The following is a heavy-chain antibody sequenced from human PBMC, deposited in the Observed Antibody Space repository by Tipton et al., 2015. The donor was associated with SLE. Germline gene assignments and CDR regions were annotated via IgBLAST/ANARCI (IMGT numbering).Heavy chain of an antibody. J-gene: IGHJ3*02. Sequence: TLSLTCAVYGGSFSGYYWSWIRQPPGKGLEWIGEINHSGSTNYNPSLKSRVTISVDTSKNQFSLKLSSVTAADTAVYYCARVGRLTMVQEAFDIWGQGTMVTVSS. CDR1: GGSFSGYY. D-gene: IGHD3-10*01. CDR2: INHSGST. CDR3: ARVGRLTMVQEAFDI. V-gene: IGHV4-34*01.